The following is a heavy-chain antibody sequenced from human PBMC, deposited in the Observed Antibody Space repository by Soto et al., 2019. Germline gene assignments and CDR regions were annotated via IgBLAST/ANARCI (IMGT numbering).Heavy chain of an antibody. CDR2: ISYDGSNK. J-gene: IGHJ3*02. D-gene: IGHD2-2*01. CDR3: AKESYQGDAFDI. CDR1: GFTFSSYA. Sequence: QVQLVESGGGVVQPGRSLRLSCAASGFTFSSYAMHWVRQAPGKGLEWVAVISYDGSNKYYSDSVKGRFTISRDNSKNTLYVQKNSPRAEDTAMYYCAKESYQGDAFDIWGQGTMVTVSS. V-gene: IGHV3-30-3*01.